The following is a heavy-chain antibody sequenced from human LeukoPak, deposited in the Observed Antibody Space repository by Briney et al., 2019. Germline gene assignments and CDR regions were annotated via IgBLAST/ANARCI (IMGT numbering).Heavy chain of an antibody. J-gene: IGHJ4*02. CDR2: IGGSSGTR. Sequence: GGSLRLSCAASGFTFSSYSMNWVRQAPGKGLEWVSYIGGSSGTRYYADSVKGRFTISRDNAKNSLYLQMNSLRAEDTAVYYCARAPYTSGWYRGDNDYWGQGTLVTVSS. V-gene: IGHV3-48*01. CDR1: GFTFSSYS. D-gene: IGHD6-19*01. CDR3: ARAPYTSGWYRGDNDY.